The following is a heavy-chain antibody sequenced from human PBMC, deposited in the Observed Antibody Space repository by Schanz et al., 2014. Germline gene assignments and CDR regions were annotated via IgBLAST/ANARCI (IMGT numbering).Heavy chain of an antibody. CDR2: IRFDGSDK. J-gene: IGHJ5*02. CDR1: GFTFSSYG. D-gene: IGHD3-10*01. CDR3: AKDQLANYRGSGYNWFDP. Sequence: QVQLVESGGGVVQPGGSLRLSCAASGFTFSSYGMHWVRQAPGKGLEWVTFIRFDGSDKYYADSVKGRFSVSRDNSKNTLYLQMNSLRADDTAVCYCAKDQLANYRGSGYNWFDPWGQGTLVTVSS. V-gene: IGHV3-30*02.